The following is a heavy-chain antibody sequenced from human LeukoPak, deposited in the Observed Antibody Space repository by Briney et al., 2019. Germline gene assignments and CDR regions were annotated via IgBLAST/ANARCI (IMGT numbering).Heavy chain of an antibody. CDR2: IKEDGSEK. D-gene: IGHD6-19*01. CDR3: VRDGSGPGHN. V-gene: IGHV3-7*01. CDR1: GFTFRRSW. J-gene: IGHJ4*02. Sequence: GGSLRLSCAASGFTFRRSWMSWVRQAPGKELEWLTNIKEDGSEKNYLDSVRGRFTISRDNAKNTLYLQMNNLRTEDTSVYYCVRDGSGPGHNRGQGTLVIVSS.